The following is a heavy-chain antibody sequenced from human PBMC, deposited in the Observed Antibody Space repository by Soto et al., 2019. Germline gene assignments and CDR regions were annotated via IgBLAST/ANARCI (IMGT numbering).Heavy chain of an antibody. J-gene: IGHJ4*02. Sequence: ASVKVSCKASGYTFTSYYMHWVRQAPGQGLEWMGIINPSGGSTSYAQKFQGRVTMTRDTSTGTVYMELSSLRSEDTAVYYCARSHNWNYDVTPFDYWGQGTLVTVSS. CDR1: GYTFTSYY. V-gene: IGHV1-46*03. CDR3: ARSHNWNYDVTPFDY. D-gene: IGHD1-7*01. CDR2: INPSGGST.